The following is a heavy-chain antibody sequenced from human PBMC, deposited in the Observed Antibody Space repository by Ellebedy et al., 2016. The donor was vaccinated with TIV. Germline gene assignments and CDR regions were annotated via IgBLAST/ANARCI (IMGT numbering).Heavy chain of an antibody. Sequence: AASVKVSCKASGGTFSDYAISRVRQAPGQGLEWMGRINPLLGVASYAQKFQGRLTIIADTATSTDYMELSSPTYEDTAVYYCAADYGDYVAEDWGQGTLITVSS. CDR3: AADYGDYVAED. CDR1: GGTFSDYA. V-gene: IGHV1-69*04. CDR2: INPLLGVA. J-gene: IGHJ4*02. D-gene: IGHD4-17*01.